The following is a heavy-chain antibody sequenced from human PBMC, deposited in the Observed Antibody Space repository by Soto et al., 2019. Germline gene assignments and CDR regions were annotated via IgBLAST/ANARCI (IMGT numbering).Heavy chain of an antibody. CDR2: ITYDGSNK. CDR1: GSTFSNYW. V-gene: IGHV3-30*18. D-gene: IGHD3-9*01. Sequence: GGSLRLSCAASGSTFSNYWMNWVRQAPGKGLEWVAVITYDGSNKYYADSVKGRFTISRDNSKNTLYLQMNSLRAEDTAVYYCAKENYDILTGFSNYFDYWGQGTLVTVSS. CDR3: AKENYDILTGFSNYFDY. J-gene: IGHJ4*02.